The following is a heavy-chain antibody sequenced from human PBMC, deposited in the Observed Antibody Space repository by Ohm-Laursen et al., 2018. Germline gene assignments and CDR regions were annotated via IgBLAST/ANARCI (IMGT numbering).Heavy chain of an antibody. CDR2: IYISGKT. D-gene: IGHD3-22*01. Sequence: SETLSLTCTVSGGSISNYYWSWIRHPAGKGLEWIGRIYISGKTNYNPSLKSRVIMSVDTSKNQFSLKLSSVTAADTAVYYCARHGHPVYYYDSSGYGDWYFDLWGRGTLVTVSS. V-gene: IGHV4-4*07. CDR1: GGSISNYY. J-gene: IGHJ2*01. CDR3: ARHGHPVYYYDSSGYGDWYFDL.